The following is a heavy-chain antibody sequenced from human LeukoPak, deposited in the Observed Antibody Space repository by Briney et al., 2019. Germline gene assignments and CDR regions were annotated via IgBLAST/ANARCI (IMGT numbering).Heavy chain of an antibody. CDR3: VRVVTVSNTDPAFDI. D-gene: IGHD2-21*02. CDR1: GFIFSSYG. V-gene: IGHV3-33*01. J-gene: IGHJ3*02. CDR2: IWHDGSNR. Sequence: SGGSLRLSCAASGFIFSSYGMHWVRQAPGKGLEWVAVIWHDGSNRHYVDSVKGRFTISRDNPKSTLYLQMNSLRAEDTAVYYCVRVVTVSNTDPAFDIWGRGTLVTVSS.